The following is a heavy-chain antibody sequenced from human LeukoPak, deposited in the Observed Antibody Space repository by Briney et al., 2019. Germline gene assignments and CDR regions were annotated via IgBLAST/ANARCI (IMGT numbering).Heavy chain of an antibody. CDR3: ARVLRRFLEWPLHY. Sequence: GASVKVSCKASGYTFTSYGISWVRQAPGQGLEWMGWISAYNGNTNYAQKLQGRVTMTTDTSTSTAYMELRSLRSDDTAVYYCARVLRRFLEWPLHYWGQGTLVTVSS. CDR1: GYTFTSYG. J-gene: IGHJ4*02. V-gene: IGHV1-18*01. CDR2: ISAYNGNT. D-gene: IGHD3-3*01.